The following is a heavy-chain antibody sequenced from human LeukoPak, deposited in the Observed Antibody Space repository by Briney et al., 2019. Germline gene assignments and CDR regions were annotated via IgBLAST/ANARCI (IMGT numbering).Heavy chain of an antibody. CDR3: ARCPEFYYDSSGYPAGGTYDI. J-gene: IGHJ3*02. D-gene: IGHD3-22*01. V-gene: IGHV3-11*01. CDR1: GFTFIDYY. Sequence: GGSLRLSCAASGFTFIDYYMTWIRQAPGKGLEWVSYISSSGSTIYYADSVKGRFTISRDNAKNSLYLQMNSLRAEDTAVYYCARCPEFYYDSSGYPAGGTYDIWGQGTAVTVSS. CDR2: ISSSGSTI.